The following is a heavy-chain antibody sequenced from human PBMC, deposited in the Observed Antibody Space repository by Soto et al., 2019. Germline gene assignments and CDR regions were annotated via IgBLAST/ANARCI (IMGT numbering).Heavy chain of an antibody. Sequence: SETLSLTCTVSGGSISSYYWSWIRQPPGKGLEWIGYIYYSGSTNYNPSLKSRVTISVDTSKNQFSLKLSSVTAADTAVYYCARHDIVATIFDYWGQGTLVTAPQ. J-gene: IGHJ4*02. D-gene: IGHD5-12*01. CDR2: IYYSGST. CDR1: GGSISSYY. CDR3: ARHDIVATIFDY. V-gene: IGHV4-59*08.